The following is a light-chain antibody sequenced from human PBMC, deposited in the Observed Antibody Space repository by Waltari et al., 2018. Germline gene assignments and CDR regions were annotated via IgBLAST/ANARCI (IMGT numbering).Light chain of an antibody. J-gene: IGKJ1*01. CDR3: QHYVRLPAT. CDR1: QSISRT. V-gene: IGKV3-20*01. CDR2: GAS. Sequence: EIVLTQSPGTLSLSPGERATLSCRASQSISRTLAWYQQKPGQAPRLLIYGASIRASRSPEKFSGTGSGTDFSLTINRLEPEDFAVDFCQHYVRLPATFGQGTKVEI.